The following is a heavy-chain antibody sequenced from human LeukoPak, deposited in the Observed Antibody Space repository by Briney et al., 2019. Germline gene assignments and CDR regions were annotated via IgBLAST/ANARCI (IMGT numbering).Heavy chain of an antibody. D-gene: IGHD2-21*02. CDR2: IRYDGNKK. J-gene: IGHJ4*02. CDR1: GFIFSSYG. CDR3: SPAIIGY. V-gene: IGHV3-30*02. Sequence: GGSLRLSCAASGFIFSSYGMHWVRQAPGKGLEWVAFIRYDGNKKYYADSVKGRFTISRDNSKNTLYLQMNSLRAGDTAVYYSSPAIIGYWGQGTLVTVSS.